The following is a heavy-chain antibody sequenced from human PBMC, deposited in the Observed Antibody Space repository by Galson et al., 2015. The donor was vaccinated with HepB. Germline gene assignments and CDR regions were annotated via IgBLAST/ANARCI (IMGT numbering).Heavy chain of an antibody. J-gene: IGHJ1*01. CDR3: ARVVTMVRGVIPEYFQH. Sequence: SCKASGGTFSSYAISWVRQAPGPGLEWMGGIIPIFGTANYAQKFQGRVTITADESTSTAYMELSSLRSEDTAVYYCARVVTMVRGVIPEYFQHWGQGTLVTVSS. V-gene: IGHV1-69*01. D-gene: IGHD3-10*01. CDR1: GGTFSSYA. CDR2: IIPIFGTA.